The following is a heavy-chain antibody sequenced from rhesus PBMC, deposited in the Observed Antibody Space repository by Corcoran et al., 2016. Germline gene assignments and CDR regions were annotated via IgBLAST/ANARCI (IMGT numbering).Heavy chain of an antibody. CDR1: GYSISSGYD. J-gene: IGHJ3*01. CDR2: IGGSSGST. Sequence: QVQLQESGPGLVKPSETLSLTCAVSGYSISSGYDWSWIRQPPGKGLEGIGYIGGSSGSTNTNPSLQRRVTISKDTSKNQFSLKRSSVTAADTAVYYCARVDWGDRHDAFDFWGQGLRVTVSS. CDR3: ARVDWGDRHDAFDF. D-gene: IGHD3-34*01. V-gene: IGHV4-127*01.